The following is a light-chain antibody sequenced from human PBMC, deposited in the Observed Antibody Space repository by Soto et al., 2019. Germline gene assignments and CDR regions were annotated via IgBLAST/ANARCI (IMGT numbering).Light chain of an antibody. CDR3: QQSYSTPIT. Sequence: DIQMTQSPSSLSASVGDRITITCQASQDISTYLIWYQQKAGKAPTLLIYEASNLQTGVPSRFSGTGSGTDFTLTISSLQPEDFATYYCQQSYSTPITFGQGTRLEIK. CDR1: QDISTY. V-gene: IGKV1-39*01. J-gene: IGKJ5*01. CDR2: EAS.